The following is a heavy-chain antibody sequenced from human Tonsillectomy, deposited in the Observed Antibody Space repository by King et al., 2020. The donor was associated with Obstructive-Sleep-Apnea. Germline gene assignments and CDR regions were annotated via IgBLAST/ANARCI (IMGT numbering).Heavy chain of an antibody. V-gene: IGHV3-30*04. CDR3: ARGEGATNYYGMDV. CDR2: ISYDGSNK. CDR1: GFTFSSYA. D-gene: IGHD1-26*01. J-gene: IGHJ6*02. Sequence: QLVQSGGGVVQPGRSLRLSCAASGFTFSSYAMHWVRQAPGKGLEWVAVISYDGSNKYYADSVKGRFTISRDNSKNTLYLQMNSLRAEDTAVYYCARGEGATNYYGMDVWGQGTTVTVSS.